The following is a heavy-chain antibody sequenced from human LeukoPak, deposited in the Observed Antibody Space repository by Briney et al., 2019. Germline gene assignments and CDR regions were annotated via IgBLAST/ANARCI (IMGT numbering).Heavy chain of an antibody. J-gene: IGHJ4*02. CDR3: AARPGEVAVPYDY. Sequence: GGSLRLSCAASGFTFSTYAMTWVRQAPGKGLEWVSLISRGGDVTYNADSVKGRFTISRDSSKNTLYLQMHSLRAEDTAVYYCAARPGEVAVPYDYWGQGTLVTVSS. CDR2: ISRGGDVT. V-gene: IGHV3-23*01. D-gene: IGHD2-15*01. CDR1: GFTFSTYA.